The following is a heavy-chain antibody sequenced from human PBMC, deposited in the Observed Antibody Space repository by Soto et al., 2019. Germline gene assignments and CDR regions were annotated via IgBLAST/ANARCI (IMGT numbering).Heavy chain of an antibody. D-gene: IGHD5-18*01. V-gene: IGHV3-53*01. CDR2: IYAGGST. J-gene: IGHJ4*02. Sequence: EVQLVESGGGLIQPGGSLRLSCAASGFTVSSSYMSWVRQVPGKGLEWVSVIYAGGSTYYADSVKGRFTISRDSSKNTLYLQMNSLRAEDTAVYYCASQTSPWIQLALDYWGQGTLVTVSS. CDR3: ASQTSPWIQLALDY. CDR1: GFTVSSSY.